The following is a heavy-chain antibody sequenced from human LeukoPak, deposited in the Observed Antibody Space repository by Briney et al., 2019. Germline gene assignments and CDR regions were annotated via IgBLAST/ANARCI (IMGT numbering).Heavy chain of an antibody. CDR3: ATDQGYSRSWFDP. J-gene: IGHJ5*02. V-gene: IGHV1-24*01. CDR2: FDPEDGET. D-gene: IGHD2-15*01. Sequence: GASVKVSCKVSGYTLTELSMHWVRQAPGKGLEWMGGFDPEDGETIYTQKFQGRVTMTEDTSTDTAYMELSSLRSEDTAVYYCATDQGYSRSWFDPWGQGTLVTVSS. CDR1: GYTLTELS.